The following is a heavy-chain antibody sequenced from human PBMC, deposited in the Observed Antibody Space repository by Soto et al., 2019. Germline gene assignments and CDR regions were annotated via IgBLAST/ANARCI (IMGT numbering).Heavy chain of an antibody. Sequence: GGSLRLSCAASGFTFSSYSMNWVRQAPGKGLEWVSYISSSSSTIYYADSVKGRFTISRDNAKNSLYLQMNGLRDEDTAVYYCAGGYCTNGVCVYWGQGTLVTVSS. CDR3: AGGYCTNGVCVY. CDR2: ISSSSSTI. J-gene: IGHJ4*02. V-gene: IGHV3-48*02. D-gene: IGHD2-8*01. CDR1: GFTFSSYS.